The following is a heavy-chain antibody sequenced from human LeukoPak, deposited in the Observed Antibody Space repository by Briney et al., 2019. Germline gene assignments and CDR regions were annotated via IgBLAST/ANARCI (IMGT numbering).Heavy chain of an antibody. CDR3: AREMGVVTAHGIDV. V-gene: IGHV4-39*02. CDR1: GGSISSISSNSYH. D-gene: IGHD4-23*01. Sequence: RPSETLSLTCIVSGGSISSISSNSYHWGWIRQPPGKGLEWIGSIYYSGSTYYNPSLESRVTISVDTSKHQFSLKLSSVTAADTALYYCAREMGVVTAHGIDVWGQGTTVTVSS. J-gene: IGHJ6*02. CDR2: IYYSGST.